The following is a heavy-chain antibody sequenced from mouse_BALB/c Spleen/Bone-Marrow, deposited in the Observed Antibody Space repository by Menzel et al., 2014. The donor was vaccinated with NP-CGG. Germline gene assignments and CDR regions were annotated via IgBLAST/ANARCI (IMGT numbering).Heavy chain of an antibody. CDR2: IYPGDGST. V-gene: IGHV1S56*01. CDR1: GYTFTSYY. D-gene: IGHD2-4*01. J-gene: IGHJ3*01. CDR3: ARDDYGY. Sequence: QVQLQQPGPELVKPGASVKMPCKASGYTFTSYYIHWVKQRPGRGLEWIGWIYPGDGSTKYNEKFKGKTTLTEDKSSSTVYMLLSSLTSEDSAIYFCARDDYGYWGQGTLVTVSA.